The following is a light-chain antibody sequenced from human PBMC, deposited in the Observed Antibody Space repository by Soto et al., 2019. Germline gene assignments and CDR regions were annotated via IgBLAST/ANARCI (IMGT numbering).Light chain of an antibody. CDR3: LQYSDWPLT. Sequence: EIVMTQSPATLSVSPGERATLSCRASQSVSSNLAWYQQKPGQAPRLLIYGASTRATGIPARFSGSGSGTELTLTISSLQYEDVALYFCLQYSDWPLTFGGGTKVEIK. V-gene: IGKV3-15*01. CDR1: QSVSSN. CDR2: GAS. J-gene: IGKJ4*01.